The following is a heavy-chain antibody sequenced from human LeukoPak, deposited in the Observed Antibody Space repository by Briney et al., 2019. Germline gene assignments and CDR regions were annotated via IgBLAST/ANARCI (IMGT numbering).Heavy chain of an antibody. V-gene: IGHV4-39*01. CDR1: GGSISSSSYY. Sequence: PSETLSLTCTVSGGSISSSSYYWGWIRQPPGRGVEWIGSIYYSGSTYYNPSLKSRVTISVDTSKNQFSLKLSSVTAADTAVYYGARHVWYSSGWYVDYYYYGMDVWGQGTTVTVSS. CDR3: ARHVWYSSGWYVDYYYYGMDV. J-gene: IGHJ6*02. D-gene: IGHD6-19*01. CDR2: IYYSGST.